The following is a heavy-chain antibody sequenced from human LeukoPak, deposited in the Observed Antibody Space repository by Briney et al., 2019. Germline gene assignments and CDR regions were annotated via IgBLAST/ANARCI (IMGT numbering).Heavy chain of an antibody. CDR2: VNGSGKT. D-gene: IGHD3-3*01. CDR3: ARVTGGRPSIFRVVHFHFDY. J-gene: IGHJ4*02. CDR1: GESFSGHF. V-gene: IGHV4-34*01. Sequence: SETLSLTCAVYGESFSGHFWTWIRQPPGKGLEWIGEVNGSGKTYYNPSLKGRVAISGDTSKNQFSLRLTSLTAADTAVYYCARVTGGRPSIFRVVHFHFDYWGQGGLVTVSS.